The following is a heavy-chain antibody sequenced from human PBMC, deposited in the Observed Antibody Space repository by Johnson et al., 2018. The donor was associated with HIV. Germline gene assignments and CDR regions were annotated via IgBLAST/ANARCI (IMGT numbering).Heavy chain of an antibody. D-gene: IGHD6-13*01. J-gene: IGHJ3*02. Sequence: QVQLVESGGGVVQPGRSLRLSCAASGFTFRSYGMHWVRQAPGKGLEWVAVIWYDGLNKYYADSVKGRFTISRDNSKNTLYLQMNSLRAEDTAVYYCARFRSSNWFDAFDIWGQGTMVTVSA. CDR3: ARFRSSNWFDAFDI. CDR1: GFTFRSYG. CDR2: IWYDGLNK. V-gene: IGHV3-33*01.